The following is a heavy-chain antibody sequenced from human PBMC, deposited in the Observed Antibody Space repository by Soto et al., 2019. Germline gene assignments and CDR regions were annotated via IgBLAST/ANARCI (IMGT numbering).Heavy chain of an antibody. D-gene: IGHD5-12*01. J-gene: IGHJ6*02. Sequence: RGESLKISCKGSGYSFTSYWISWVRQMPGKGLEWMGRIDPSDSYTNYSPSFQGHVTISADKSISTAYLQWSSLKASDTAMYYCARSRREMATIRYYYYGMDVWGQGTTVTVSS. V-gene: IGHV5-10-1*01. CDR2: IDPSDSYT. CDR3: ARSRREMATIRYYYYGMDV. CDR1: GYSFTSYW.